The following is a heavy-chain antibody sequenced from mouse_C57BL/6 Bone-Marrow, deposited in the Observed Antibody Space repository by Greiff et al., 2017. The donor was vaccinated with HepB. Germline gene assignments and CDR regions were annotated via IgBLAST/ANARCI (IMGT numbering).Heavy chain of an antibody. CDR2: ISNGGGST. J-gene: IGHJ1*01. V-gene: IGHV5-12*01. Sequence: EVQLVESGGGLVQPGGSLKLSCAASGFTFSDYYMYWVRQTPEKRLEWVAYISNGGGSTYYPDTVKGRFTISRDNAKNTLYLQMSRLKSEDTAMYYCARSPVYYGKFYWYFDVWGAGTTVTVSS. CDR1: GFTFSDYY. CDR3: ARSPVYYGKFYWYFDV. D-gene: IGHD2-1*01.